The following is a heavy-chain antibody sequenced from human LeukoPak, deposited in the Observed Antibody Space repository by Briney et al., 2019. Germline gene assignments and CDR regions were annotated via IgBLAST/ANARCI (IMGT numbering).Heavy chain of an antibody. Sequence: GESLKISXKGSGYSFTSYWIGWVRQMPGKGLEWMGIIYPGDSDTRYSPSFQGQVTISADKSISTAYLQWSSLKASDTAMYYCARAYYDFWSGYSSNYYYYMDVWGKGTTVTVSS. D-gene: IGHD3-3*01. CDR1: GYSFTSYW. J-gene: IGHJ6*03. CDR3: ARAYYDFWSGYSSNYYYYMDV. CDR2: IYPGDSDT. V-gene: IGHV5-51*01.